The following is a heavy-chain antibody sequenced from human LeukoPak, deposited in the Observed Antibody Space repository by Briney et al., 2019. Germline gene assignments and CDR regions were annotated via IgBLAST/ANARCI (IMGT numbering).Heavy chain of an antibody. CDR2: ISSSSSTI. V-gene: IGHV3-48*01. J-gene: IGHJ4*02. Sequence: GGSLRLSCAASGFTFSSYSMNWVRQAPGKGLEWVSYISSSSSTIYYADSVKGRSTISRDNAKNSLYLQMNSLRAEDTAVYYCARDWDCSSTSCPGDYWGQGTLVTVSS. CDR1: GFTFSSYS. CDR3: ARDWDCSSTSCPGDY. D-gene: IGHD2-2*01.